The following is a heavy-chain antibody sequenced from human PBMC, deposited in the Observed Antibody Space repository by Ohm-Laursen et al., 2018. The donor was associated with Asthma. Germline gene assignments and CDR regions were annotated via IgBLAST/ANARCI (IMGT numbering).Heavy chain of an antibody. Sequence: SLRLSCTASGYTFSRYSIHWARQAPGKGLEWVAVGGSYYDGGLKYYADSVNGRFTVSRDDSKNTLYLQMNSLRPDDTAVYYCARDVMEWYLPAFDFWGQGTLVTVPS. J-gene: IGHJ4*02. CDR1: GYTFSRYS. CDR3: ARDVMEWYLPAFDF. D-gene: IGHD3-3*01. CDR2: GGSYYDGGLK. V-gene: IGHV3-30*03.